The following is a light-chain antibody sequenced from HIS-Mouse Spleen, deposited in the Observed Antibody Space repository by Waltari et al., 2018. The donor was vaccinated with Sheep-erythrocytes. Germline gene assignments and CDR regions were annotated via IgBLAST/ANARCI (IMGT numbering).Light chain of an antibody. J-gene: IGKJ4*01. Sequence: DIVMTQSPDSLAVSLGERATINCKSSQSVLYSSNNKNYLAGYQQKPGQPPNLLIYWASTRESGVPDRFSGSGSGTDFTLTISSLQAEDVAVYYCQQYYSTLLTFGGGTKVEIK. CDR2: WAS. CDR1: QSVLYSSNNKNY. CDR3: QQYYSTLLT. V-gene: IGKV4-1*01.